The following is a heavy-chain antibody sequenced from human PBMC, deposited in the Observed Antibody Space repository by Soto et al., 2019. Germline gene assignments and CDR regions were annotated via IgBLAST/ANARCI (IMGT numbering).Heavy chain of an antibody. CDR1: GFTFSNYN. J-gene: IGHJ5*02. V-gene: IGHV3-21*01. D-gene: IGHD1-26*01. Sequence: AGGSLRLSCTASGFTFSNYNMNWVRQAPGKGLEWASCISSSSSYIFYADSVKGRFTISRDNAKNSLYLQMRSLRVEDTAVYYCARFIGERDNWFDPWGLGTLVTVSS. CDR3: ARFIGERDNWFDP. CDR2: ISSSSSYI.